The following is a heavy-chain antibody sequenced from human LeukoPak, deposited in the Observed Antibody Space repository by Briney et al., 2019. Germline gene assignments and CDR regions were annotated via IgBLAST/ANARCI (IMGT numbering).Heavy chain of an antibody. CDR3: ARELSGTLYY. CDR1: GGSISSSSYY. V-gene: IGHV4-39*07. Sequence: SETLSLTCTVSGGSISSSSYYWGWIRQPPGKGLEWIGSIYYSGSTYYNPSLKSRVTISVDTSKNQFSLKLSSVTAADTAVYYCARELSGTLYYWGQGTLVTVSS. J-gene: IGHJ4*02. D-gene: IGHD3-10*01. CDR2: IYYSGST.